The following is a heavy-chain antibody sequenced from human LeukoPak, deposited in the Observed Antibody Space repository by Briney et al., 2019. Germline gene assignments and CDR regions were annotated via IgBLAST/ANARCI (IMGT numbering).Heavy chain of an antibody. CDR2: INPNSGGT. D-gene: IGHD4-23*01. CDR1: GYTFTGYY. J-gene: IGHJ6*03. Sequence: ASVKVSCKASGYTFTGYYMHWVRQAPGQGLEWMGWINPNSGGTNYAQKLQGRVTMTTDTSTSTAYMELRSLRSDDTAVYYCARALYGGSAAGRGYMDVWGKGTTVTVSS. CDR3: ARALYGGSAAGRGYMDV. V-gene: IGHV1-2*02.